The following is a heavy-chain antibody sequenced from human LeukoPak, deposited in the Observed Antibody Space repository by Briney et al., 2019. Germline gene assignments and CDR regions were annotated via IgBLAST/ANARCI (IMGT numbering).Heavy chain of an antibody. V-gene: IGHV4-39*07. CDR2: IFYSGST. Sequence: SETLSLTCTVSGGSISSSSYYWGWIRQPPGKGLEWIGSIFYSGSTSYNPSLKSRVSISEDTSKNQFSLKLSSVTAADTALYYCARLKSSSWPLFDYWGQGTLVTVSS. J-gene: IGHJ4*02. CDR3: ARLKSSSWPLFDY. CDR1: GGSISSSSYY. D-gene: IGHD6-13*01.